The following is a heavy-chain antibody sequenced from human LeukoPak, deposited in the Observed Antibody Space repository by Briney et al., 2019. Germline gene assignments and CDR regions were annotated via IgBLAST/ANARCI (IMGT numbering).Heavy chain of an antibody. J-gene: IGHJ5*02. CDR3: ARGPLALWFGELSSDP. CDR2: INPNSGGT. CDR1: GYTFTGYY. D-gene: IGHD3-10*01. Sequence: GASVEVSCKASGYTFTGYYMHWVRQAPGQGLEWMGWINPNSGGTNYAQKFQGRVTMTRDTSISTAYMELSRLRSDDTAVYYCARGPLALWFGELSSDPWGQGTLVTVSS. V-gene: IGHV1-2*02.